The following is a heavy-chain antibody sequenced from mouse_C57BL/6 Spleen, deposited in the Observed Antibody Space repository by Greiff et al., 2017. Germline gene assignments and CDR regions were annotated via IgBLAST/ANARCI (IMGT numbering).Heavy chain of an antibody. CDR3: IYDYAPMDY. D-gene: IGHD2-4*01. Sequence: QVQLQQSGPELVKPGASVKISCKASGYSFTSYYIHWVKQRPGQGLEWIGWIYPGSGNTKYNEKFKGKATLTADTSSSTAYMQLSSLTSEDSAVYYCIYDYAPMDYWGQGTSVTVSS. CDR1: GYSFTSYY. CDR2: IYPGSGNT. J-gene: IGHJ4*01. V-gene: IGHV1-66*01.